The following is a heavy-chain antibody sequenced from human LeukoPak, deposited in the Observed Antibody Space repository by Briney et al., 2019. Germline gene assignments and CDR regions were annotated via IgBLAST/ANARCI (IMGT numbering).Heavy chain of an antibody. CDR3: TRVEAGAFDY. CDR2: IYYSGST. J-gene: IGHJ4*02. V-gene: IGHV4-59*01. D-gene: IGHD6-13*01. CDR1: GGSISSYY. Sequence: PSETLSLTCTVSGGSISSYYWSWIRQPPGKGLEWIGYIYYSGSTNYNPSLKSRVTISVDTSKNQFSLKLSSVTAADTAVYYCTRVEAGAFDYWGQGTLVTVSS.